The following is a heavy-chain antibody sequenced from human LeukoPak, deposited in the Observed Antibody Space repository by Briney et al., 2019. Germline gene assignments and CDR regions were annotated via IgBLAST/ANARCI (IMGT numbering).Heavy chain of an antibody. Sequence: PGGSLRLSCAASGFTVSSNYMNWVRQAPGKGPEWVSVIYSGGSTYYADSVKGRFTISRDNSKNTLYLQMNSLRAEDTAVYYCARMRSIPAAGRAGNFDYWGQGTLVTVSS. CDR2: IYSGGST. J-gene: IGHJ4*02. CDR3: ARMRSIPAAGRAGNFDY. V-gene: IGHV3-66*01. D-gene: IGHD6-13*01. CDR1: GFTVSSNY.